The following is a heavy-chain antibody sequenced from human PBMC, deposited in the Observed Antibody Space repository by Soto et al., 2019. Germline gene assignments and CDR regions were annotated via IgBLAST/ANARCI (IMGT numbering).Heavy chain of an antibody. CDR2: ISGSEDRT. V-gene: IGHV3-23*01. CDR3: GRTHPGG. CDR1: GFSLRDHA. J-gene: IGHJ4*02. D-gene: IGHD3-10*01. Sequence: LQSGGGVVQPGESLRLSCAASGFSLRDHALSWVRQAAGGGLEWVSGISGSEDRTNYADFVRGRFIISKDRAKNTLYLNMSGGRVDDTAVYFCGRTHPGGWGQGPLVTVSS.